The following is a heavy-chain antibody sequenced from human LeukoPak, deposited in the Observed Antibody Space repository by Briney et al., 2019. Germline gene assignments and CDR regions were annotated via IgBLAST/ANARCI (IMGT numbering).Heavy chain of an antibody. V-gene: IGHV3-21*01. CDR2: ISSISSYI. CDR1: GFTFSSYS. Sequence: GGSLRLSCAASGFTFSSYSMNWVRQAPGKGLEWVSSISSISSYIYYADSVKGRFTVSRDNAKNSLYLQMDSLRAEDTAVYYCARDPSGTYYPRVSGALDIWGQGTMITVSS. D-gene: IGHD1-26*01. J-gene: IGHJ3*02. CDR3: ARDPSGTYYPRVSGALDI.